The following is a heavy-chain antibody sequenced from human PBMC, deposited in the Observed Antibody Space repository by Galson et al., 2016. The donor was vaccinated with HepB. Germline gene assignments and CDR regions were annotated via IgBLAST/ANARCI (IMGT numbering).Heavy chain of an antibody. CDR2: ISYDGSNK. Sequence: SLRLSCAASGFTFSSYAMHWVRQAPGKGLEWVAVISYDGSNKYYADSVKGRFTISRDNSKNTLYLQMNTLRAEDTAVYYCAKPGTTNAFDIWGQGTMVTVSS. V-gene: IGHV3-30-3*02. CDR1: GFTFSSYA. J-gene: IGHJ3*02. D-gene: IGHD3-10*01. CDR3: AKPGTTNAFDI.